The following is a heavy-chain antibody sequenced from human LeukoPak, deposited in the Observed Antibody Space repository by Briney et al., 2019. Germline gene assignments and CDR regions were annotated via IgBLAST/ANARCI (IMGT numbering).Heavy chain of an antibody. CDR2: IYSGGST. Sequence: GGSLRLSCAASGFTVSSNYMSWVRQAPGKGLEWVSVIYSGGSTYYADSVKGRFTISRDNSKNTLYLQMNSLRAEDTAVYYCARAADGSSSWYANYYYYMDVWGKGTTVTVSS. J-gene: IGHJ6*03. V-gene: IGHV3-66*02. CDR3: ARAADGSSSWYANYYYYMDV. CDR1: GFTVSSNY. D-gene: IGHD6-13*01.